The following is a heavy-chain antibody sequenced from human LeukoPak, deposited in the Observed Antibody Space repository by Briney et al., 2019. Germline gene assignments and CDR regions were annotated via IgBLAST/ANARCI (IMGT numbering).Heavy chain of an antibody. CDR2: IIPILGIA. CDR1: GGTFSSYA. V-gene: IGHV1-69*04. CDR3: ARDSTYYYDSSGWLPDAFDI. J-gene: IGHJ3*02. Sequence: ASVKVSCKASGGTFSSYAISWVRQAPGQGLEWMGRIIPILGIANYAQKFQGRVTITADKSTSTAYKELSSLRSEDTAVYYCARDSTYYYDSSGWLPDAFDIWGQGTMVTVSS. D-gene: IGHD3-22*01.